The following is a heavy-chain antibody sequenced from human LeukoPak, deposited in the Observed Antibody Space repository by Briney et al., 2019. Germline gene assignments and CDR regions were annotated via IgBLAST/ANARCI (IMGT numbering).Heavy chain of an antibody. CDR1: GYTFTSYG. D-gene: IGHD3-22*01. V-gene: IGHV1-18*01. J-gene: IGHJ4*02. CDR3: AREAPTYYYDSSGYEEGVGFDY. Sequence: ASVTVSCKASGYTFTSYGISWVRQAPGQGLEWMGWISAYNGNTNYAQKLQGRVTMTTDTSTSTAYMELRSLRSDDTAVYYCAREAPTYYYDSSGYEEGVGFDYWGQGTLVTVSS. CDR2: ISAYNGNT.